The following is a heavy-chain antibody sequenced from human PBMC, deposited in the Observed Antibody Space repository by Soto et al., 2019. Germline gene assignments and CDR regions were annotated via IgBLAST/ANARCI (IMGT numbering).Heavy chain of an antibody. J-gene: IGHJ4*02. CDR3: ARDAAVPGESDRFDY. Sequence: SETLSLTCAVSGDSVTSNVWWSWVRQPPGKGLEWIGEAYHNGLTDYNPSLKSQVTMPVDTSKNEFSLKLTSLTAADTAIYYCARDAAVPGESDRFDYWGQGTLVTVSS. CDR2: AYHNGLT. D-gene: IGHD6-19*01. V-gene: IGHV4-4*02. CDR1: GDSVTSNVW.